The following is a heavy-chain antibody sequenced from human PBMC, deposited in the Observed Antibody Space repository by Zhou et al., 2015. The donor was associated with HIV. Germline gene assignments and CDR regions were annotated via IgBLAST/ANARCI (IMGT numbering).Heavy chain of an antibody. CDR2: MNPNSGNT. J-gene: IGHJ4*02. CDR3: ASQSIAAAGTPWNY. Sequence: QVQLVQSGAEVKKPGASVKVSCKASGYTFTSYDINWVRQATGQGLEWMGWMNPNSGNTGYAQKFQGRVTMTRNTSISTAYMELSSLRSEDTAVYYCASQSIAAAGTPWNYWGQGTLVTVSS. D-gene: IGHD6-13*01. CDR1: GYTFTSYD. V-gene: IGHV1-8*01.